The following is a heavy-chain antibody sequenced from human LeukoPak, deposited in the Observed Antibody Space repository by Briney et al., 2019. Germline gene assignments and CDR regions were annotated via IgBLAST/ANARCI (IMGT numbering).Heavy chain of an antibody. D-gene: IGHD1-26*01. Sequence: GGSLRLSCAASAFTFSSYWMYWVRHAPGKGLVWVSRISGDGRSTHYADSVKGRFSISRDNAKNTLSLQVNSLRATRTPVYYCAIDDSGSTGYWGQGTLVAVSS. V-gene: IGHV3-74*01. CDR3: AIDDSGSTGY. J-gene: IGHJ4*02. CDR2: ISGDGRST. CDR1: AFTFSSYW.